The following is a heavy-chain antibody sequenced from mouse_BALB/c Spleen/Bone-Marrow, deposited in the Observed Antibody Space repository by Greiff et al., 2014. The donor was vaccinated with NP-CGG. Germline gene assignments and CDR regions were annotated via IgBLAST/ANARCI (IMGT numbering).Heavy chain of an antibody. J-gene: IGHJ2*01. Sequence: LVESGAELVRPGASVKLSCKASGYSFTNYWMNWVKQRPGQGLEWIGMIHPSDSVTRLNQNSKDKATLTVDKSSSTAYMQLSSPTSEDSAVYYCVKDGNPFDCWGQGTTLTVSS. D-gene: IGHD2-1*01. V-gene: IGHV1-74*04. CDR1: GYSFTNYW. CDR2: IHPSDSVT. CDR3: VKDGNPFDC.